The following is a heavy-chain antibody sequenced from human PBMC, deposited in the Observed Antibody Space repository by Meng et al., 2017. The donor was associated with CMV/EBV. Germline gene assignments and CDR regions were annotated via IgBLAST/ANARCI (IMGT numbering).Heavy chain of an antibody. CDR2: IYYSGST. CDR1: GGSISSYY. Sequence: QVQLQESGQGMVTPSETLSLPCTVSGGSISSYYWSLIRQPPGKGLEWIGYIYYSGSTYYNPSLKSRVTISVDTSKNQFSLKLSSVTAADTAVYYCAREGDNPFDYWGQGTLVTVSS. V-gene: IGHV4-59*12. J-gene: IGHJ4*02. CDR3: AREGDNPFDY. D-gene: IGHD2-21*02.